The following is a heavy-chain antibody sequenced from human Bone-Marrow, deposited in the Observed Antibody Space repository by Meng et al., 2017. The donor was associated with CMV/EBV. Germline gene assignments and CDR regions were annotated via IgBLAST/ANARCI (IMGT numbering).Heavy chain of an antibody. CDR3: AKTLYDVVVIPTTSPLDW. D-gene: IGHD2-21*01. Sequence: FNDYVVHWVRQAPGQGLQWMGWINPKSGGTDYAQKFQDRVSMTRDMSTSTAYMELRGLRSDDTAMYYCAKTLYDVVVIPTTSPLDWWGQGTLVTVSS. V-gene: IGHV1-2*02. CDR1: FNDYV. CDR2: INPKSGGT. J-gene: IGHJ4*02.